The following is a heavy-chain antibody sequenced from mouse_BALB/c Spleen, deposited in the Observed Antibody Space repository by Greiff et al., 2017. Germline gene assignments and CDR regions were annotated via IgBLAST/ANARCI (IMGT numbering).Heavy chain of an antibody. Sequence: VKLMESGPELVKPGASVKMSCKASGYTFTSYYIHWVKQRPGQGLEWIGWIYPGDGSTKYNEKFKGKTTLTADKSSSTAYMLLSSLTSEDSAIYFCARKGYDYFDYWGQGTTLTVSS. CDR1: GYTFTSYY. V-gene: IGHV1S56*01. CDR2: IYPGDGST. CDR3: ARKGYDYFDY. D-gene: IGHD2-2*01. J-gene: IGHJ2*01.